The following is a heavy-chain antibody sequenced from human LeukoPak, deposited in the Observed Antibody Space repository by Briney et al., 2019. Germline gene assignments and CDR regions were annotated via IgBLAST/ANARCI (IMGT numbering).Heavy chain of an antibody. V-gene: IGHV1-58*01. J-gene: IGHJ4*02. D-gene: IGHD3-22*01. CDR1: GFTFTSSA. Sequence: ASVKLSCKASGFTFTSSAVQWVRQARGQRLEWIGWIVVGSGNTNYAQKFQERVTITRDMSTSTAYMELSSLRSEDTAVYYCAASPDYYDSSGYSYYFDYWGQGTLVSVSS. CDR3: AASPDYYDSSGYSYYFDY. CDR2: IVVGSGNT.